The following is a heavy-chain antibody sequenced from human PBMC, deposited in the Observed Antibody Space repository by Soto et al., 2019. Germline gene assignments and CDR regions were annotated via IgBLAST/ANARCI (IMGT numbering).Heavy chain of an antibody. D-gene: IGHD5-12*01. J-gene: IGHJ5*02. V-gene: IGHV4-4*02. CDR2: IYHSGST. CDR1: GGSISSSNW. Sequence: SETLSLTCAVSGGSISSSNWWSRVRQPPGKGLEWIGEIYHSGSTNYNPSLKSRVTISVDKSKNQFSLKLSSVTAADTAVYYCARGGDGYNYRWFDPWGQGTLVTVSS. CDR3: ARGGDGYNYRWFDP.